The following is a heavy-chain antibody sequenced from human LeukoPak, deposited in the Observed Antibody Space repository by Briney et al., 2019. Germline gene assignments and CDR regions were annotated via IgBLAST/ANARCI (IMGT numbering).Heavy chain of an antibody. CDR3: ARGGPITIFGVVIPHYFDY. J-gene: IGHJ4*02. Sequence: PSGTLSLTCAVYGGSFSGYYCSWIRQPPGKGLEWIGEINHSGSTNYNPSLKSRVTISVDTSKNQSSLKLSSVTAADTAVYYCARGGPITIFGVVIPHYFDYWGQGNLVTVSS. CDR1: GGSFSGYY. V-gene: IGHV4-34*01. D-gene: IGHD3-3*01. CDR2: INHSGST.